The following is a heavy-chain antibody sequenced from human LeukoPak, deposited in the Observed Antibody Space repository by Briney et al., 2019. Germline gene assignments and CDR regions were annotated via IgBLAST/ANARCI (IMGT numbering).Heavy chain of an antibody. V-gene: IGHV3-7*01. CDR1: GFTFSSYS. CDR3: AREEYRSGGRCYSLGWFDS. D-gene: IGHD2-15*01. J-gene: IGHJ5*01. CDR2: IKKDGSEK. Sequence: GGSLRLSCAASGFTFSSYSMNWVRQAPGKGLEWVANIKKDGSEKHFLDSLKGRFTISRDNAKNSLYLQMNSLRADDTAVYYCAREEYRSGGRCYSLGWFDSWGQGALVTVSS.